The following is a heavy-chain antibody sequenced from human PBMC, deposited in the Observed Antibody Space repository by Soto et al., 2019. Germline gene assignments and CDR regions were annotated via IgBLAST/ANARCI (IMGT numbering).Heavy chain of an antibody. CDR3: AREARLGYCSGGSCYTLGMDV. Sequence: SLRLSCAASGFTFSSYGMHWVRQAPGKGLEWVAVIWYDGSNKYYADSVKGRFTISRDNSKNTLYLQMSSLRAEDTAVYYCAREARLGYCSGGSCYTLGMDVWGQGTTVTVSS. CDR1: GFTFSSYG. J-gene: IGHJ6*02. V-gene: IGHV3-33*01. D-gene: IGHD2-15*01. CDR2: IWYDGSNK.